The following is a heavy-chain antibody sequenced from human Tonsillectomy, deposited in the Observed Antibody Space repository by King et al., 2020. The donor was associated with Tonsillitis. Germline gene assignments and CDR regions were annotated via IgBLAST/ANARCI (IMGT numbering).Heavy chain of an antibody. CDR3: ARDLNNGYNSRFFDY. J-gene: IGHJ4*02. CDR2: ISYDGSNK. V-gene: IGHV3-30*04. D-gene: IGHD5-24*01. CDR1: GFTFSSYA. Sequence: VQLVESGGGVVQPGRSLRLSCAASGFTFSSYAMHWVRQAPGKGLEWVAVISYDGSNKYYADSVKGRFTISRDNSKNTLYLQMNSLKAEDTAGYYCARDLNNGYNSRFFDYWGQGTLVTVSS.